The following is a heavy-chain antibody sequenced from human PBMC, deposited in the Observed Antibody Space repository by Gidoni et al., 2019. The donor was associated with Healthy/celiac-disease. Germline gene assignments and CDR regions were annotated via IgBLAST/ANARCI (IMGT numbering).Heavy chain of an antibody. V-gene: IGHV4-34*01. CDR2: ISHSGGS. CDR1: GGSFSGYY. CDR3: ARGLYGDQAFGY. Sequence: QVQLQQWGAGLLKPSETLSLTCAVSGGSFSGYYWSWIRQPPGKGLEWMGEISHSGGSNYNPSLKSRVTISVDTSKNQISLKLSSVTAADTAVYYCARGLYGDQAFGYWGQGTLVTVSS. D-gene: IGHD4-17*01. J-gene: IGHJ4*02.